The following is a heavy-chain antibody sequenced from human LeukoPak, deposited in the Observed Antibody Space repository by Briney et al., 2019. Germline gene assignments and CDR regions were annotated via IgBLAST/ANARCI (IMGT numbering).Heavy chain of an antibody. CDR3: ARAQGGVVRGVMFDS. J-gene: IGHJ4*02. D-gene: IGHD3-10*01. CDR1: GYTFTSYG. Sequence: ASVKVSCKASGYTFTSYGISWVRQAPGQGLEWMGWISAYNGNTNYAQKLQGRVTMTTDTSTSTAYMELRSLRSDDTAVYYCARAQGGVVRGVMFDSWGQGTLVTVSS. CDR2: ISAYNGNT. V-gene: IGHV1-18*01.